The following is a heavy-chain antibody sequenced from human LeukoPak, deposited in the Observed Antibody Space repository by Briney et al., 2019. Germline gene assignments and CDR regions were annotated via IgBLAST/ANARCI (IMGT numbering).Heavy chain of an antibody. D-gene: IGHD3-9*01. Sequence: SETLSLTCTVSGYSISSGYYWGWIRQPPGKGLEWIGSIYHSGSTYYNPSLKSRVTISVDTSKNQFSLKLSSVTAADTAVYYCARAVAYYDILTGYFEIWGQGTLVTVSS. V-gene: IGHV4-38-2*02. J-gene: IGHJ4*02. CDR1: GYSISSGYY. CDR2: IYHSGST. CDR3: ARAVAYYDILTGYFEI.